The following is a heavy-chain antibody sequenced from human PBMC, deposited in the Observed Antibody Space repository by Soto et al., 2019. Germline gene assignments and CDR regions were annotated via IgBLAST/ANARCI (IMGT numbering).Heavy chain of an antibody. CDR2: IYYSGST. D-gene: IGHD3-10*01. Sequence: PSETLSLTCTVSGGSISSYYWSWIRQPPGKGLEWIGYIYYSGSTNYNPSLKGRVTISVDTSKNQFSLKLSSVTAADTAVYYCARGPAVTLITMVRGVINYGMDAWGQGTTVTVSS. J-gene: IGHJ6*02. V-gene: IGHV4-59*01. CDR1: GGSISSYY. CDR3: ARGPAVTLITMVRGVINYGMDA.